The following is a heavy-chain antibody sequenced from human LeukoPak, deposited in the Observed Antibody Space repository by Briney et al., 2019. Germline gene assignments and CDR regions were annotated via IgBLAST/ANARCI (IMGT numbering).Heavy chain of an antibody. J-gene: IGHJ4*02. V-gene: IGHV3-49*03. CDR1: GFTFGGYL. D-gene: IGHD6-19*01. CDR2: ISGGTT. Sequence: PGGSLRLSCTASGFTFGGYLMSWFRQAPGKGLEWIGFISGGTTEYAASVKGRFTISRDDSTSIAYLQMNSLTTEDTAVYYCSRGSGWLSVYWGQGTLVTVSS. CDR3: SRGSGWLSVY.